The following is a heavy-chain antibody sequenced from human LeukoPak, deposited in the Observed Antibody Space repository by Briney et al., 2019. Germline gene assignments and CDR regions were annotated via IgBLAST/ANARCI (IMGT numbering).Heavy chain of an antibody. Sequence: PSETLSLTCTVSGGSISSSSYYWGWIRQPPGKALEWIGYIYYSGSTNYNPSLKSRVTISVDTSKNQFSLKLTSVTAADTAVYYCARTTEGGYTYGYFYYYYMDVWGKGTTVTISS. CDR2: IYYSGST. CDR3: ARTTEGGYTYGYFYYYYMDV. D-gene: IGHD5-18*01. CDR1: GGSISSSSYY. J-gene: IGHJ6*03. V-gene: IGHV4-61*05.